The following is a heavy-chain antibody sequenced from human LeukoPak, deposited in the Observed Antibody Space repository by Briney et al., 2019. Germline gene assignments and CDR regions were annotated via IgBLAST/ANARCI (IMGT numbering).Heavy chain of an antibody. CDR2: IYYSGST. V-gene: IGHV4-59*08. Sequence: SETLSLTSTVSGGSISSYYWSWIRQPPGKGLEWIGYIYYSGSTNYNPSLKSRVTISVDTSKNQFSLKLSSVTAADTAVYYCAGSNYYGSGSYYNDAGYYGMDVWGQGTTVTVSS. D-gene: IGHD3-10*01. CDR1: GGSISSYY. CDR3: AGSNYYGSGSYYNDAGYYGMDV. J-gene: IGHJ6*02.